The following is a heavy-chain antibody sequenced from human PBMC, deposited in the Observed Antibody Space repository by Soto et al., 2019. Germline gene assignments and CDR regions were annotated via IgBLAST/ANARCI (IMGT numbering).Heavy chain of an antibody. CDR2: ISSTTGYI. CDR1: GFTFSSYS. CDR3: ARGLPYCGSDCNTNFDF. V-gene: IGHV3-21*02. J-gene: IGHJ4*02. Sequence: EVQLVESGGGLVKPGGSLRLSCAASGFTFSSYSMNWVRQAPGKGLEWVSSISSTTGYIYYADSVKGRFTISRDNAQNSLHLQMNSMRAEDTDVYFCARGLPYCGSDCNTNFDFWAQGTLVTVSS. D-gene: IGHD2-21*02.